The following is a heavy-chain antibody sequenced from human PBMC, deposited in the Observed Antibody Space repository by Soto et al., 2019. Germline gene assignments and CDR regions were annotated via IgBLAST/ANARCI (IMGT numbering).Heavy chain of an antibody. CDR1: GFIFSTYT. D-gene: IGHD3-16*01. Sequence: GGSLRLSCAASGFIFSTYTINWVRQAPGKGLEWVASISSSSRDIFYADSVKARFTISRDNANSSEDLQMNSLRVGDTAIYYCARGSWGGDGIDVWGQGTTVTVSS. J-gene: IGHJ6*02. CDR2: ISSSSRDI. CDR3: ARGSWGGDGIDV. V-gene: IGHV3-21*01.